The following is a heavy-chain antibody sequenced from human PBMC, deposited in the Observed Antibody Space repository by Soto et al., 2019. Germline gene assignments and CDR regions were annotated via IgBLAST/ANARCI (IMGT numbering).Heavy chain of an antibody. J-gene: IGHJ4*02. CDR1: GASINSGGYY. V-gene: IGHV4-31*03. D-gene: IGHD1-26*01. CDR3: ASGKAWEVLLAY. CDR2: IYFSGST. Sequence: QVRLQESGPGLVKPSQTLSLTCTVSGASINSGGYYWSWIRQVPGKGLEWIGYIYFSGSTYYNPSLESRVTISRDTSQNQFSLQLRSVTAADTAVYYCASGKAWEVLLAYWGQGTLATVSS.